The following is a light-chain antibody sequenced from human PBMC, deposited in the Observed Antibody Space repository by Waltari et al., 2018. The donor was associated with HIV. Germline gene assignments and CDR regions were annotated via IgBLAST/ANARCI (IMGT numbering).Light chain of an antibody. J-gene: IGKJ1*01. CDR1: QTISTW. CDR3: QQYTTVWS. V-gene: IGKV1-5*03. CDR2: KAS. Sequence: DIQMTQSPSTLSAFVGDRVPITCRASQTISTWLAWYQQKPGKAPKLLIYKASNLESEVPSRFSGSGSGTEFTLTISSLQPDDFGTYYCQQYTTVWSFGQGTKVEIK.